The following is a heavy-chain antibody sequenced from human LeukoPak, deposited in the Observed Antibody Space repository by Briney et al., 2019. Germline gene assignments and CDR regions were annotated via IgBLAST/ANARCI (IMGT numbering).Heavy chain of an antibody. V-gene: IGHV4-4*07. J-gene: IGHJ5*02. CDR2: IYTSGST. D-gene: IGHD6-13*01. CDR1: GGSISGYY. Sequence: PSETLSLTCTVSGGSISGYYWSWIRQPAGKGLDWIGRIYTSGSTNYNPSLKSRVTISVDTSKNQFSLKLSSVTAADTAVYYCARFTQWVAAAGTWWWFDPWGQGTLVTVSS. CDR3: ARFTQWVAAAGTWWWFDP.